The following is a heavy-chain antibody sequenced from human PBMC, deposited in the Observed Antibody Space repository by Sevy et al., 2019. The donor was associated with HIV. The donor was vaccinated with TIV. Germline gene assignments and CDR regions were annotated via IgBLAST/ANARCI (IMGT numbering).Heavy chain of an antibody. V-gene: IGHV3-48*02. CDR1: GLTFSSDS. CDR3: ARDVDTPFVRSFDS. J-gene: IGHJ4*02. Sequence: GGSLRLSCVVSGLTFSSDSMNWVRQAPGKGLEWLAYISSSSRTIYYADSVEGRFTISRDNDKKSVFLSMNNLRDEDSATYYCARDVDTPFVRSFDSWGQGTLVTVSS. CDR2: ISSSSRTI. D-gene: IGHD5-18*01.